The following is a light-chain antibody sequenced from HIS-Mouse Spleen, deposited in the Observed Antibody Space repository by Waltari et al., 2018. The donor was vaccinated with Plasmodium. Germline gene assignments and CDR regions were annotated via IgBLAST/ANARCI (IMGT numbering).Light chain of an antibody. CDR1: QGISSY. J-gene: IGKJ3*01. Sequence: DIQLTQSPSFLSASVGDRVTITCRASQGISSYLAWYQQKPGKAPKLLIYAASTLQSGVPSRFSGSGSGTEFTFTISSLQPEDFATYYCQQLNSYLFTFGPGTKVDIK. CDR2: AAS. CDR3: QQLNSYLFT. V-gene: IGKV1-9*01.